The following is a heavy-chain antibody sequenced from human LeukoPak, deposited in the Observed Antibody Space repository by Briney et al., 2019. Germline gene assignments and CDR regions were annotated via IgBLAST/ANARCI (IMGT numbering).Heavy chain of an antibody. Sequence: SETLSLTCFVSGGSISTYYWSWIRQPPGKGLEWIGYNYTRGTTAYNPSLKSRVTISVDRSKNQFSLSLTSVTAADTAFYYCAREKASAGPHFEHWGRGILVTVSS. CDR2: NYTRGTT. J-gene: IGHJ4*02. CDR3: AREKASAGPHFEH. V-gene: IGHV4-59*01. CDR1: GGSISTYY. D-gene: IGHD6-13*01.